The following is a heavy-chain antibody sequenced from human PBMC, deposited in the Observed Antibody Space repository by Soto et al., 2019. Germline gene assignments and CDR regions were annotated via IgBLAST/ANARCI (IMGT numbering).Heavy chain of an antibody. V-gene: IGHV1-69*01. CDR1: GGTFSSYA. CDR3: ASLCGGDCYPVFDH. Sequence: QVQLVQSGAEVKKPGTSVKVSCKAAGGTFSSYAISWVRQAPGQGLEWMGGIIPIFGTANYAQKFQGRVTITADESTSTAYMELTSLRSEDTAVYYCASLCGGDCYPVFDHWGQGTLVTVSS. J-gene: IGHJ4*02. D-gene: IGHD2-21*02. CDR2: IIPIFGTA.